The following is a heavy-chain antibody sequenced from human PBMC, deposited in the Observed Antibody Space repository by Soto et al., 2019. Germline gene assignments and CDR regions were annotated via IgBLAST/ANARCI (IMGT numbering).Heavy chain of an antibody. CDR2: ISAYNGNT. CDR1: GYTFTSYG. CDR3: ARDPPKRIAVAGLLFYYYGMDV. D-gene: IGHD6-19*01. J-gene: IGHJ6*02. Sequence: QVQLVQSGAEVKKPGASVKVSCKASGYTFTSYGISWVRQAPGQGLEWMGWISAYNGNTNYAQKLQGRVTMTTDTSTSTAYMELRSLRSDDTAVYYCARDPPKRIAVAGLLFYYYGMDVWGQGTTVTVSS. V-gene: IGHV1-18*01.